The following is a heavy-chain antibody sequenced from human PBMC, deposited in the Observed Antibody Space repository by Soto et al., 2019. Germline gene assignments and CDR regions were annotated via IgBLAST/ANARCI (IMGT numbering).Heavy chain of an antibody. CDR2: INADYGNT. CDR1: GGSSNSHS. Sequence: GGSSNSHSISWVRQAPGQGLEWMGRINADYGNTQYAQKVRGRVTMTTDTSTTTVYMELTNLRSDDTAVYYCARCIQGDYYYGMDVWGQGTTVTVSS. CDR3: ARCIQGDYYYGMDV. V-gene: IGHV1-18*01. D-gene: IGHD5-18*01. J-gene: IGHJ6*02.